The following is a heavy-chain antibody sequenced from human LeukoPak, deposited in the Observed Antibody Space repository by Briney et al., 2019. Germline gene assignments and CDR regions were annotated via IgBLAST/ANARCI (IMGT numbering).Heavy chain of an antibody. Sequence: GGSLRLSCAASGIHFSNAWMSWLRQAPGKGLEWVGRIKSISAGGTTDYAAPVKGRFAISRDDSKNTLYLQMNSLKTEDTAMYYCSNDSPYYYDSSAYYALFDYWGQGTLVTVSS. V-gene: IGHV3-15*01. D-gene: IGHD3-22*01. J-gene: IGHJ4*02. CDR1: GIHFSNAW. CDR3: SNDSPYYYDSSAYYALFDY. CDR2: IKSISAGGTT.